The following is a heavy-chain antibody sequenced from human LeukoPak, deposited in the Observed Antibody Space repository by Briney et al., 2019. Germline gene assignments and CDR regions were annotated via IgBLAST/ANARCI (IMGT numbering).Heavy chain of an antibody. Sequence: GGSLRLSCAASGFTFSSYGMHWVRQAPGKGLEWVAFIRYDGSNKYYADSVKGRFTISRDNAKNSLYLQMNSLRAEDTAVYYCARAAIPAATAETHFDYWGQGTLVTVSS. D-gene: IGHD2-2*01. CDR3: ARAAIPAATAETHFDY. CDR1: GFTFSSYG. CDR2: IRYDGSNK. V-gene: IGHV3-30*02. J-gene: IGHJ4*02.